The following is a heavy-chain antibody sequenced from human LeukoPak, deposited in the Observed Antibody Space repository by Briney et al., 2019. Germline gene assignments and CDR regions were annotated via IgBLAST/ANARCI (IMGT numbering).Heavy chain of an antibody. J-gene: IGHJ4*02. V-gene: IGHV3-74*01. CDR2: ISTDGGIT. CDR3: TRDRTTVTLFDS. D-gene: IGHD4-17*01. CDR1: GFTFSSHW. Sequence: PGGSLRLSCAASGFTFSSHWMHCVRQTPGNRLLRVSRISTDGGITGYADSVKGRFTISRDNAKNTVYLQVNSLRAEDTAVYYCTRDRTTVTLFDSWGQGTLVIVSS.